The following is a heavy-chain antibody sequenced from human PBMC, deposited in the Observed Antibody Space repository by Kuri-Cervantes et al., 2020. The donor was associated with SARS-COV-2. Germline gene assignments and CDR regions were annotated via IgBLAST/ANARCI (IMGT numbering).Heavy chain of an antibody. J-gene: IGHJ4*02. D-gene: IGHD1-7*01. Sequence: SETLSLTCTVSGGSLSSGDYYWSWIRQPAGKGLEWIGRIYTSGSTNYNPSLKSRVTMSVDTSKNQFSLKLSSVTAADTAVYYCARQGTAPFDYWGQGTLVTVSS. V-gene: IGHV4-61*02. CDR2: IYTSGST. CDR3: ARQGTAPFDY. CDR1: GGSLSSGDYY.